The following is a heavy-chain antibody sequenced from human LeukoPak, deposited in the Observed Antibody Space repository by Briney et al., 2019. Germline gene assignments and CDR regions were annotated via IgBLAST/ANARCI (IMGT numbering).Heavy chain of an antibody. D-gene: IGHD2-2*01. CDR3: AKSSGPAKRGWFDP. CDR1: GFTFSSYA. J-gene: IGHJ5*02. Sequence: TGGSLRLSCAASGFTFSSYAMSWVRQAPGKGLEWVSAISGSGGSTYYADSVKGRFTISRDNSKNTLYLQMNSLRAEDTAVYYCAKSSGPAKRGWFDPWGQGTLVTVSS. V-gene: IGHV3-23*01. CDR2: ISGSGGST.